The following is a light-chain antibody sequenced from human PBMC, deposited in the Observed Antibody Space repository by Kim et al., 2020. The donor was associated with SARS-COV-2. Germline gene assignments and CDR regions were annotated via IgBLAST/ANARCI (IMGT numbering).Light chain of an antibody. V-gene: IGLV3-19*01. J-gene: IGLJ3*02. CDR1: SLRTYY. CDR2: GKN. Sequence: ALGQTVRITCQGDSLRTYYASWYQQRPGQAPVLVVYGKNNRASWIPDRFSGSSSGNTASLTITGAQAEDEADYYCNSRDSSGNHWVFGGGTKLTVL. CDR3: NSRDSSGNHWV.